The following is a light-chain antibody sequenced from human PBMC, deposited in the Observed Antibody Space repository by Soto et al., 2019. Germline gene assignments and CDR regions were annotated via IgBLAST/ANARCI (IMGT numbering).Light chain of an antibody. CDR3: QQYGSSPPYT. CDR1: QSVSSSY. Sequence: EIVLTQSPGTLSLSPGERATLSCRASQSVSSSYLAWYQQKPGQAPRLLIYVASSRATGIPDRFSGSGSGTDFTHTISRLEPEDFAVYYCQQYGSSPPYTFGQGTKLEI. J-gene: IGKJ2*01. CDR2: VAS. V-gene: IGKV3-20*01.